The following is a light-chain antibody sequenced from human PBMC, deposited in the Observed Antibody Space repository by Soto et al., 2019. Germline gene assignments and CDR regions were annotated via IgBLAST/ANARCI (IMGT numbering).Light chain of an antibody. CDR2: DAS. CDR1: QSIRNN. Sequence: ETVLTQSPATLSLSPGERATLSCRASQSIRNNLAWYQHKPGQAPRLLIYDASTRATGIPGRFSGSGSGTDFTLTISNLEPEDFAVYYCQHRDNWPWTFGQGAKVEIK. CDR3: QHRDNWPWT. J-gene: IGKJ1*01. V-gene: IGKV3-11*01.